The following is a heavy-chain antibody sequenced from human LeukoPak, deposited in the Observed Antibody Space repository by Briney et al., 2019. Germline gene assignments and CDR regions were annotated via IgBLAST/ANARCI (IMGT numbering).Heavy chain of an antibody. V-gene: IGHV3-21*01. CDR2: ISSSSSYI. J-gene: IGHJ5*02. D-gene: IGHD2-2*02. CDR1: GFTFSSYS. CDR3: ARDGLPRARRYCSSTSCYKGGWFDP. Sequence: GGSLRLSCAASGFTFSSYSMNWVRQALGKGLEWVSSISSSSSYIYYADSVKGRFTISRDNAKNSLYLQMNSLRAEDTAVYYCARDGLPRARRYCSSTSCYKGGWFDPWGQGTLVTVSS.